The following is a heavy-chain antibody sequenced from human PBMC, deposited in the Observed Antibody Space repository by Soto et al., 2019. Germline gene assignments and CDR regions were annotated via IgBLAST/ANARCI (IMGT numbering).Heavy chain of an antibody. J-gene: IGHJ6*02. D-gene: IGHD3-3*01. V-gene: IGHV4-31*03. CDR3: ARDGRDYDFWSGYHYGMDV. Sequence: SETLSLTCTVSGGSISSGGYYWSWIRQHPGKGLEWIGYIYYSGSTYYNPSLKSRVTISVDTSKNQFSLKLSSVTAADTAVYYCARDGRDYDFWSGYHYGMDVWGQGTTVTVSS. CDR2: IYYSGST. CDR1: GGSISSGGYY.